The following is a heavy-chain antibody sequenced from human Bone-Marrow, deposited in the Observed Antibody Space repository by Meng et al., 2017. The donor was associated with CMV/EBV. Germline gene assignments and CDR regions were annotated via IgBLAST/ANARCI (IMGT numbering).Heavy chain of an antibody. D-gene: IGHD3-10*01. CDR1: GYTFTSYY. Sequence: ASVKVSCKASGYTFTSYYMHWVRQAPGQGLEWMGIINPSGGSTSYAQKFQGRVTMTRDTSTSTVYMELSSLRSEDTAVYYCARGSAVRGVIVYYYGMDFWGQGTTVTVSS. CDR2: INPSGGST. V-gene: IGHV1-46*01. CDR3: ARGSAVRGVIVYYYGMDF. J-gene: IGHJ6*02.